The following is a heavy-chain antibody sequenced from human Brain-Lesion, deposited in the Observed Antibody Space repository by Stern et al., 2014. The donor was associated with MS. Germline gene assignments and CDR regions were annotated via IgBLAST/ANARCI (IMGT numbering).Heavy chain of an antibody. CDR2: IYYSGTT. D-gene: IGHD5-24*01. J-gene: IGHJ4*02. Sequence: QVQLQQSGPGLVKPSETLSLTCTVSGGSISRSTYYWGWIRQPPGKGLEWIGNIYYSGTTYYDPSLKSRVTISVHAATNQFPLKQNSVPAADTAVYYCARLTGIIDSWGQGTLVAVSS. V-gene: IGHV4-39*01. CDR1: GGSISRSTYY. CDR3: ARLTGIIDS.